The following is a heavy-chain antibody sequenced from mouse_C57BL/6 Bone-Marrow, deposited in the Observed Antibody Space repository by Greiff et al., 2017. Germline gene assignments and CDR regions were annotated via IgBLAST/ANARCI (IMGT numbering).Heavy chain of an antibody. CDR2: IWSDGST. V-gene: IGHV2-6-1*01. D-gene: IGHD2-4*01. Sequence: VKLVESGPGLVAPSQSLSITCTVSGFSLTSYGVHWVRQPPGKGLEWLVVIWSDGSTNYNSALKSRLSISKDNSKSQVFLKMNSLQTDDTAMYYCARHGYDYGGGAMDYWGQGTSVTVSS. J-gene: IGHJ4*01. CDR1: GFSLTSYG. CDR3: ARHGYDYGGGAMDY.